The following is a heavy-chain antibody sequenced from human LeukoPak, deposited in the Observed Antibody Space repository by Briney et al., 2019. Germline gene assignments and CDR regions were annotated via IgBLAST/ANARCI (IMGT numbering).Heavy chain of an antibody. CDR2: IYYSGST. V-gene: IGHV4-39*01. CDR3: ARHRGPPPDIVVVPAAIKAFDI. CDR1: GGSISSSSYY. Sequence: SETLSLTCTVSGGSISSSSYYWGWIRQPPGKGLEWIGSIYYSGSTYYNPSLKSRVTISVDTSKNQFSLKLSSVTAADTAVYYCARHRGPPPDIVVVPAAIKAFDIWGQGTMVTVSS. J-gene: IGHJ3*02. D-gene: IGHD2-2*02.